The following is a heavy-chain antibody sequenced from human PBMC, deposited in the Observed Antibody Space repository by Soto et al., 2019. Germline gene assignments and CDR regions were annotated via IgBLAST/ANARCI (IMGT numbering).Heavy chain of an antibody. Sequence: GASVKVSCKASGYTFTSYYMHWVRQAPGQGLEWMGIINPSGGGTNYAQKFQGWVTMTRDTSISTAYMELSRLRSDDTAVYYCARQEMATIRDYYYYGMDVWGQGTTVTVSS. CDR3: ARQEMATIRDYYYYGMDV. D-gene: IGHD5-12*01. V-gene: IGHV1-2*04. J-gene: IGHJ6*02. CDR2: INPSGGGT. CDR1: GYTFTSYY.